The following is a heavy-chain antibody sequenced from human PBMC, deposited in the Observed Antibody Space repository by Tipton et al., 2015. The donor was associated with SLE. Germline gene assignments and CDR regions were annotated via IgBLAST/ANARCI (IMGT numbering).Heavy chain of an antibody. J-gene: IGHJ2*01. CDR1: GGSFSGYY. CDR2: INHSGST. Sequence: TLSLTCAVYGGSFSGYYWSWIRQPLGKGLEWIGEINHSGSTNYNPSLKSRVTISVDTSKNQFSLKLSSVTAADTAVYYCAREGIAAAGGFDLWGRGTLVTVSS. D-gene: IGHD6-13*01. CDR3: AREGIAAAGGFDL. V-gene: IGHV4-34*01.